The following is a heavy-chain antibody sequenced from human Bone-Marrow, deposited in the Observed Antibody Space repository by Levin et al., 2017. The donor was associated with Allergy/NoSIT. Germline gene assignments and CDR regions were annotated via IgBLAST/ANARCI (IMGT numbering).Heavy chain of an antibody. Sequence: ASVKVSCKASGYTFTGYYMHWVRQAPGQGLEWMGRINPNSGGTNYAQKFQGRVTMTRDTSISTAYMELSRLRSDDTAVYYCSYSSSWYRPFDYWGQGTLVTVSS. CDR3: SYSSSWYRPFDY. D-gene: IGHD6-13*01. CDR1: GYTFTGYY. CDR2: INPNSGGT. J-gene: IGHJ4*02. V-gene: IGHV1-2*06.